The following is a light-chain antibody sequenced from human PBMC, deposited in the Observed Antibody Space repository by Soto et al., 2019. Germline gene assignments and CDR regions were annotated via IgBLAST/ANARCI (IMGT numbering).Light chain of an antibody. CDR1: SGHSSYI. CDR3: ETWDSNSWV. J-gene: IGLJ3*02. V-gene: IGLV4-60*02. CDR2: LETSGSY. Sequence: QPVLAQSSSASASLGSSVKLTCTLSSGHSSYIIAWHQQQPGKAPRYLMNLETSGSYNKGSGVPDRFSGSSSGADRYLTISNLQFEDEADYYCETWDSNSWVFGGGTKLT.